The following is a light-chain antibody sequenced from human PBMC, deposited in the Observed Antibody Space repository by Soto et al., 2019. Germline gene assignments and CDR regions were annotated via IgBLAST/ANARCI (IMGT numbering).Light chain of an antibody. CDR2: GAS. CDR1: QSVGSD. V-gene: IGKV3-15*01. Sequence: DIVMTQSPGSLSVSPGERVTLSCRASQSVGSDLAWYQQKPGQAPRLLSYGASTRATGIPARFSGSGSGTEFTLTISSLQSEDFAVYYCQQYNNWPRTFGQGTRWIS. J-gene: IGKJ1*01. CDR3: QQYNNWPRT.